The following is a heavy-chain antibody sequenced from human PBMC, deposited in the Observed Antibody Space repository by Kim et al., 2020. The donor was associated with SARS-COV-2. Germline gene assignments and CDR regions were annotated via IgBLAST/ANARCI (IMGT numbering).Heavy chain of an antibody. CDR3: ARDWFCTGGSCSDTFCN. CDR1: GYTFASYG. J-gene: IGHJ3*01. V-gene: IGHV1-18*01. D-gene: IGHD2-8*02. Sequence: ASVKVSCKTSGYTFASYGISWVRQAPGQGLEWMGGISTDSGETNYAQKFQDRVALTADTSTNTAFLELRSLRSDDTAVYYCARDWFCTGGSCSDTFCNWGRGTVVSVSS. CDR2: ISTDSGET.